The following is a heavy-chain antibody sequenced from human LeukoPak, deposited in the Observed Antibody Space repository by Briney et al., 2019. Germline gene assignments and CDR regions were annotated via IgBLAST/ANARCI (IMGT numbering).Heavy chain of an antibody. D-gene: IGHD3-10*01. J-gene: IGHJ6*02. CDR2: INPSLGNT. Sequence: ASVKVSCKASGYTLTSYYMHWVRQAPGQGLEWMGIINPSLGNTRYAQKFQGRVTMTSDTSTSTGYMELSSLRSEDTAVYYCARELGFGSGSSRGMDVWGQGTTVTVSS. CDR3: ARELGFGSGSSRGMDV. V-gene: IGHV1-46*01. CDR1: GYTLTSYY.